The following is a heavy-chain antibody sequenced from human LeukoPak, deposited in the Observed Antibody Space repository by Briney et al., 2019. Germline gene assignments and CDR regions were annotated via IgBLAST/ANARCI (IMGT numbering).Heavy chain of an antibody. Sequence: ASLKVSCTASVYTVTGYYINCVGQAPGQRLEWRGWINPNSGGTDYAQKLPSRVTMTWDTSITTTNIARSRRRSDPPAVYYCARDRGGDCYVWGQGTLVTVST. D-gene: IGHD2-21*01. J-gene: IGHJ4*02. CDR2: INPNSGGT. V-gene: IGHV1-2*02. CDR1: VYTVTGYY. CDR3: ARDRGGDCYV.